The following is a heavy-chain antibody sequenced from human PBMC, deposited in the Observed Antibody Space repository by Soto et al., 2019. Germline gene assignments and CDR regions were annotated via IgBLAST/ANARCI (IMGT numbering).Heavy chain of an antibody. CDR3: ANNGIAAQGRYYYYYGMDV. CDR1: GYTFTSYG. J-gene: IGHJ6*02. D-gene: IGHD6-6*01. Sequence: GASVKVSCKASGYTFTSYGISWVRQAPGQGLEWMGWISAYNGNTNYAQKLQGRVTMTTDTSTSTAYMELRSLRSDDTAVYYCANNGIAAQGRYYYYYGMDVWGQGXTVTVPS. V-gene: IGHV1-18*01. CDR2: ISAYNGNT.